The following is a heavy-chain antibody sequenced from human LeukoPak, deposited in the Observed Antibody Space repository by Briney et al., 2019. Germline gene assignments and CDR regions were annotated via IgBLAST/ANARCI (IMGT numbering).Heavy chain of an antibody. V-gene: IGHV4-59*08. CDR2: ISYSGST. Sequence: SETLSLTCTVSGFSISNYYWSWIRQPPGKGLEWIGYISYSGSTNYNPSLKSRVTISADTSKNQVSLTLSSVTAADTSVYYCARHLDLYFFDYWGQGTLVTVSS. CDR3: ARHLDLYFFDY. CDR1: GFSISNYY. J-gene: IGHJ4*02. D-gene: IGHD3-3*01.